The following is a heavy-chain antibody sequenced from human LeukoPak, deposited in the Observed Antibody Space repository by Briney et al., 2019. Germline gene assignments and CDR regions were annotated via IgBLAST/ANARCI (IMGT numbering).Heavy chain of an antibody. CDR1: GFNFNIYW. CDR2: TNSDESTT. D-gene: IGHD3-22*01. J-gene: IGHJ4*02. V-gene: IGHV3-74*01. CDR3: VRDPYESSQGGDY. Sequence: GGSLRLSCAPSGFNFNIYWMHWVRQAPGKGLVWVARTNSDESTTSYADSVKGRFTISRDKAKNTLYLQMTSLTAEDTAVYYCVRDPYESSQGGDYWGQGTLVTVTS.